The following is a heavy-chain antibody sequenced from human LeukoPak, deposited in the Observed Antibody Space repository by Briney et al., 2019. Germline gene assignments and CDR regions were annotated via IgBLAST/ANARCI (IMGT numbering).Heavy chain of an antibody. CDR2: ISWSSGSI. CDR1: GFTFGDYG. CDR3: ATGASTASSGAPDY. V-gene: IGHV3-9*03. J-gene: IGHJ4*02. Sequence: GGSLRLSCAASGFTFGDYGMQWVRQAPGKGLEWVSGISWSSGSIVYADSVKGRFTISRDNAKNSLYLQMHSLRAEDMALSYCATGASTASSGAPDYWGQGTLVTLSS. D-gene: IGHD2/OR15-2a*01.